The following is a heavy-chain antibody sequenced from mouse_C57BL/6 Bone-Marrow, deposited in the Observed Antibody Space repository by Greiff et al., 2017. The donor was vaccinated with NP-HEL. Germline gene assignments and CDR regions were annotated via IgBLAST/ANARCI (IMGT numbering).Heavy chain of an antibody. J-gene: IGHJ4*01. D-gene: IGHD2-3*01. Sequence: EVQVVESGGGLVKPGGSLKLSCAASGFTFSSYAMSWVRQTPEQRLEWVATISDGGSYTYYPDNVKGRFTISRDNAKNNLYLQMSHLKSEDTAMYYCARLGDGYYVSAMDYWGQGTSVTVSS. V-gene: IGHV5-4*01. CDR1: GFTFSSYA. CDR3: ARLGDGYYVSAMDY. CDR2: ISDGGSYT.